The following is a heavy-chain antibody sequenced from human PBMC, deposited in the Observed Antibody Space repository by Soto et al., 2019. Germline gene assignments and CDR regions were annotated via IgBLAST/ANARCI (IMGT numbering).Heavy chain of an antibody. D-gene: IGHD6-25*01. CDR2: ITGSDGRT. Sequence: EVQLLESGGGLVQPGGSLRLSCAASGFTFASYTMSWVRQTPGKGLEWVSAITGSDGRTYYADSVKGRFTISRDNSKNTLYRQINSLGAEDTAVYYCAKNSAATVWVGVDYWGQGNLVTVSS. CDR3: AKNSAATVWVGVDY. J-gene: IGHJ4*02. V-gene: IGHV3-23*01. CDR1: GFTFASYT.